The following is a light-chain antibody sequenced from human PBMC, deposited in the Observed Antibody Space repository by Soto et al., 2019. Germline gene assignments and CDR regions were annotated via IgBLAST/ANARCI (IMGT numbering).Light chain of an antibody. J-gene: IGLJ1*01. CDR2: EVS. V-gene: IGLV2-14*01. Sequence: QSALTQPASVSASPGQSITISCTGSSSDIGGYNYVSWYQHHPGRAPKLIIFEVSNRPSGVSNRFSGSKSGNRASLTISGLQAEXEADYFCSSYTSSFTYVFGSGTKLTV. CDR3: SSYTSSFTYV. CDR1: SSDIGGYNY.